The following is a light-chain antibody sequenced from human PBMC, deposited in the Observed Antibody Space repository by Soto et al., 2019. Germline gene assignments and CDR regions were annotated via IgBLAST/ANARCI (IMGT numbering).Light chain of an antibody. Sequence: DIPMTQYPSSLSASVGDRVTITCRASQTISSSLNWYQQKPGQATDLLIYAASNLQSGVPSRFIGSGSVSDFTLTISSLQPEAFATYDCQYIYSSPKMYTLGQGTRLEIK. V-gene: IGKV1-39*01. CDR3: QYIYSSPKMYT. CDR2: AAS. J-gene: IGKJ2*01. CDR1: QTISSS.